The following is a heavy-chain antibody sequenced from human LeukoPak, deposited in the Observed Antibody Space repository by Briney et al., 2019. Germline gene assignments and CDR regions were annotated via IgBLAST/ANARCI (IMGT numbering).Heavy chain of an antibody. J-gene: IGHJ4*02. V-gene: IGHV3-30*18. CDR2: VSYDGRNQ. CDR1: GFTFSSNG. D-gene: IGHD1-1*01. CDR3: AKEKYNWNDYFDY. Sequence: GGSLRLSCAASGFTFSSNGIHWVRQAPGKGLEWVAVVSYDGRNQYYADSVKGRFTIPRDNSKNIVYLQMNSLRPEDTAVYHCAKEKYNWNDYFDYWGQGTLVTVSS.